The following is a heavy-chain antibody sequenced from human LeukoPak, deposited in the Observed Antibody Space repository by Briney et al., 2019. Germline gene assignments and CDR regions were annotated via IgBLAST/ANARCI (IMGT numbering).Heavy chain of an antibody. Sequence: GGSLRLSCAASGFTFSDYYMSWIRQAPGKGLEWVSYISSSGSTIYYADSVKGRFTISRDNAKNSLYLQMNSLRAEDTAVYYCASTYDSSGYYYALTPDRPEYFQHWGQGTLVTVSS. J-gene: IGHJ1*01. CDR3: ASTYDSSGYYYALTPDRPEYFQH. CDR2: ISSSGSTI. CDR1: GFTFSDYY. V-gene: IGHV3-11*01. D-gene: IGHD3-22*01.